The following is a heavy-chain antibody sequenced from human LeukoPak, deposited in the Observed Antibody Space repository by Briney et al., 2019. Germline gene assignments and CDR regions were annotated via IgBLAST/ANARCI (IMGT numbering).Heavy chain of an antibody. J-gene: IGHJ6*03. CDR3: AGPKRGLYLASGTYSYYYYMDV. CDR1: GYTFTGYY. D-gene: IGHD3-10*01. V-gene: IGHV1-2*02. Sequence: GASVKVSCKASGYTFTGYYIHWVRQAPGQGLEWMGWINPNSGGTNYAQKFQGRVTMTTDTSTSTAYMELRSLRSDDTAVYYCAGPKRGLYLASGTYSYYYYMDVWGKGTTVTVPS. CDR2: INPNSGGT.